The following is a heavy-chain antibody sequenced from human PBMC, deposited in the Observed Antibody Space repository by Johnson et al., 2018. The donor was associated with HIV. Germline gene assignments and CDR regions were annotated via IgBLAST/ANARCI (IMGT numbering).Heavy chain of an antibody. D-gene: IGHD3-10*01. Sequence: QLVESGGGLVQPGGSLRLSCVVSGFTFSDYWMHWVRQAPGKGLEWVSVIYSGGSTYYADSVKGRFTISRDNSKNTLYLQMNRLRAEDTAVYYCATGAGGAFDIWGQGTMVTVSS. CDR3: ATGAGGAFDI. CDR1: GFTFSDYW. J-gene: IGHJ3*02. CDR2: IYSGGST. V-gene: IGHV3-66*02.